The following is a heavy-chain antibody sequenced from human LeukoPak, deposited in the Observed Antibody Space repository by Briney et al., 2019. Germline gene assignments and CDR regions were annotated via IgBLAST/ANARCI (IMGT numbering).Heavy chain of an antibody. CDR1: GYTFTNYG. CDR3: ARVNDYGDYEPGVFDY. V-gene: IGHV1-18*01. Sequence: GASVKVSCKASGYTFTNYGISWVRQAPGQGLEWMGWISAYNGDTNYAQKLQGRVTMTTDTSTSTAYMELRSLRSDDTAVYYCARVNDYGDYEPGVFDYWGQGTLVTVSS. D-gene: IGHD4-17*01. CDR2: ISAYNGDT. J-gene: IGHJ4*02.